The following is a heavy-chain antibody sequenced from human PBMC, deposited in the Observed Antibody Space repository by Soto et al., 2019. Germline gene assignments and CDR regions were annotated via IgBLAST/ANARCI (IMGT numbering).Heavy chain of an antibody. D-gene: IGHD3-22*01. CDR1: GYTFTSYG. CDR2: ISAYNGNT. J-gene: IGHJ4*02. Sequence: QVQLVQSGAEVKKPGASVKVSCKASGYTFTSYGISWVRQAPGQGLEWMGWISAYNGNTNYAQKLQGRVTMTTDTSTSPAYMELRSLRSDDTAVYYCATYSRYYYDSSGYYYPDYWGQGTLVTVSS. V-gene: IGHV1-18*01. CDR3: ATYSRYYYDSSGYYYPDY.